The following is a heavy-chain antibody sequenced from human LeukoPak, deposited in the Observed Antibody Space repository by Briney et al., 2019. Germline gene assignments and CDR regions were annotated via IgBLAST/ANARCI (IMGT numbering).Heavy chain of an antibody. D-gene: IGHD2-15*01. CDR1: GFTFSSYS. CDR3: HSDPLYFDL. CDR2: ISSSSTTI. Sequence: GGSLRLSCAASGFTFSSYSMNWVRQAPGKGLEWVSYISSSSTTIFYADSVKGRFTISRDNAKNALYLQMNSLRDEDTAVYYCHSDPLYFDLWGRGTLVSVSS. V-gene: IGHV3-48*02. J-gene: IGHJ2*01.